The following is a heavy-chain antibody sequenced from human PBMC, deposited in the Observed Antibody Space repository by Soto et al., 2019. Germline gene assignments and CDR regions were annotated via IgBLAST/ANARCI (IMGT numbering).Heavy chain of an antibody. CDR1: GFTFSNVW. CDR2: IKSNIDGGTA. D-gene: IGHD1-26*01. J-gene: IGHJ4*01. V-gene: IGHV3-15*01. CDR3: STVGAPAY. Sequence: GGSLRLSCEGSGFTFSNVWFSWVRQAPGKGLEWVGRIKSNIDGGTADFAAPVKDRFTISRVDSENTIYLHMNSLKTEDTALYFCSTVGAPAYWGQGTLVTVSS.